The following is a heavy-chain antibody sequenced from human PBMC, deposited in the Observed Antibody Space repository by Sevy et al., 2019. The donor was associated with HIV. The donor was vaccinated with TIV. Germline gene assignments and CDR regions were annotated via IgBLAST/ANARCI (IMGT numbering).Heavy chain of an antibody. CDR2: ISSSSNTI. D-gene: IGHD5-12*01. Sequence: GGSLRLSCAASGFTFSNYNMNWVRQAPGKGLEWASYISSSSNTIYYADSVKGRFTISRDNDKNSLYLEMNSLRAEDTAVYYCARDGGYSDQGMDVWGLGTTVTVSS. J-gene: IGHJ6*02. CDR1: GFTFSNYN. V-gene: IGHV3-48*01. CDR3: ARDGGYSDQGMDV.